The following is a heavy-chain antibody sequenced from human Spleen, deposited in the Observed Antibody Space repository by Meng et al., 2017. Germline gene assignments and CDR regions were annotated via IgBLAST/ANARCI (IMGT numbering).Heavy chain of an antibody. V-gene: IGHV7-4-1*01. CDR2: INTNTGNP. J-gene: IGHJ4*02. CDR1: GHTFITYP. CDR3: ARKYYDSNGYRFDY. D-gene: IGHD3-22*01. Sequence: QVQLVQSGSELKKSGASVKVSCKASGHTFITYPLNWVRQAPGQGLEWMGWINTNTGNPRYAQAFTGRCVFSLDTSVSTAYLQIGSLRSEDTAVYYCARKYYDSNGYRFDYWGQGTLVTVSS.